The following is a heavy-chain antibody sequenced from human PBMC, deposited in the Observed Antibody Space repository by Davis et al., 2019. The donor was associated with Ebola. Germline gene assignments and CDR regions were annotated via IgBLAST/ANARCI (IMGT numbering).Heavy chain of an antibody. D-gene: IGHD3-22*01. CDR2: ISSSSSYI. V-gene: IGHV3-21*01. CDR3: ARDLYYYDSSGYHRGSFDY. CDR1: GFTFSSYS. Sequence: GESLKISCAASGFTFSSYSMNWVRQAPGKGLEWVSSISSSSSYIYYADSVKGRFTISRDNATNSLYLQMNSLRAEDTAVYYCARDLYYYDSSGYHRGSFDYWGQGTLVTVSS. J-gene: IGHJ4*02.